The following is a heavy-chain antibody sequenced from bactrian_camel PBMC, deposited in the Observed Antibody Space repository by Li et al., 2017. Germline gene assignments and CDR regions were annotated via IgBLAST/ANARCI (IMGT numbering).Heavy chain of an antibody. CDR3: AAGRPGASCAVDYGTLRFTNY. V-gene: IGHV3S55*01. CDR2: IAIGGEST. CDR1: GLTYRYNS. Sequence: HVQLVESGGGSVQAGGSLRLSCAASGLTYRYNSMGWFRQPPGKEREGVAAIAIGGESTYMGASVKGRFTISQDYAKNTLLLQMTSLKPEDTAMYYCAAGRPGASCAVDYGTLRFTNYWGQGTQVTVS. D-gene: IGHD4*01. J-gene: IGHJ4*01.